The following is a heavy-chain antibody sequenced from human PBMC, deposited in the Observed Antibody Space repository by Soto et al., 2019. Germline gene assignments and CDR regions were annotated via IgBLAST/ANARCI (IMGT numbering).Heavy chain of an antibody. Sequence: SGPTLVNPTQTLTLTCTFSGFSLSTSGMCVSWIRQPPGKALEWLALIDWDDDKYYSTSLKTRLTISKDTSKNQVVLTMTNMDPVDTATYYCARIRRDYYYSSGYYYFDYWGQGTLVTVSA. CDR3: ARIRRDYYYSSGYYYFDY. V-gene: IGHV2-70*01. J-gene: IGHJ4*02. D-gene: IGHD3-22*01. CDR1: GFSLSTSGMC. CDR2: IDWDDDK.